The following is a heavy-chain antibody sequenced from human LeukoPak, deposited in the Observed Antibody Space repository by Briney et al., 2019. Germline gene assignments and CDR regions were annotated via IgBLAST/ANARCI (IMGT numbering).Heavy chain of an antibody. V-gene: IGHV1-69-2*01. CDR1: GYTFTDYN. CDR3: ATAGGGYCSGGSCYRYYMDV. D-gene: IGHD2-15*01. J-gene: IGHJ6*03. CDR2: VDPDDSGT. Sequence: VKLSRTGSGYTFTDYNMHWRQHRPGTGLERMGLVDPDDSGTTNYDQSHGRVTITADSSTDTAYMEMCSLRSEDTGVYYCATAGGGYCSGGSCYRYYMDVWGKGTTVTVSS.